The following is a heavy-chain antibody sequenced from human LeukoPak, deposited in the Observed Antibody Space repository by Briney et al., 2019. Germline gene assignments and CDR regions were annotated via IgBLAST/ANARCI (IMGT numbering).Heavy chain of an antibody. D-gene: IGHD6-6*01. Sequence: SETLSLTCTVSGGSISSGGYYWSWIRQHPGKGLEWIGYICYSGSTYYNPSLKSRVTISVDTSKNQFSLKLSSVTAADTAVYYCARKYSSSPLGFDPWGQGTLVTVSS. J-gene: IGHJ5*02. CDR3: ARKYSSSPLGFDP. CDR2: ICYSGST. CDR1: GGSISSGGYY. V-gene: IGHV4-31*03.